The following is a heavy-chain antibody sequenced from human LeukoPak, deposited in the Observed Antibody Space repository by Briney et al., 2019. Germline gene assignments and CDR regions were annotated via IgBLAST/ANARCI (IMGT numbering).Heavy chain of an antibody. V-gene: IGHV3-53*01. CDR1: GFTVSSNY. J-gene: IGHJ4*02. Sequence: AGGSLRLSCAASGFTVSSNYMSWVRQAPGKGLECVSVIYSGGSTYYADSVKGRFTISRDNSKNTLYLQMTSLRAEDTAVYYCAKDQVWIVVGSFDYWGQGTLVTVSS. CDR2: IYSGGST. CDR3: AKDQVWIVVGSFDY. D-gene: IGHD3-22*01.